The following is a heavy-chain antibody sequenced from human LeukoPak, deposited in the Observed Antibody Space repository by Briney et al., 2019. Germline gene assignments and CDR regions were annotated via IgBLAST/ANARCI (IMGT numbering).Heavy chain of an antibody. D-gene: IGHD1-26*01. CDR3: ARRRWELGSHWFDP. Sequence: GASVKVSCKASGYTFTSYAMNWVRQAPGQGLEWMGWINTNTGNPTYAQGFTGRFVFSLDTSVSTAYLQISSLKAEDTAVYYCARRRWELGSHWFDPWGQGTLVTVSS. CDR2: INTNTGNP. V-gene: IGHV7-4-1*02. J-gene: IGHJ5*02. CDR1: GYTFTSYA.